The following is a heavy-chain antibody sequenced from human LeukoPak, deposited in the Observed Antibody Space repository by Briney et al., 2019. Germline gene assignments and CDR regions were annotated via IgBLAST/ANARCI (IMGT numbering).Heavy chain of an antibody. J-gene: IGHJ1*01. CDR2: IKQDGSEK. D-gene: IGHD2-2*02. V-gene: IGHV3-7*03. CDR1: GFTFSSYW. CDR3: ARKQYCSSTSCYIAEYFQH. Sequence: PGGSLRLSCAASGFTFSSYWMSWVRQAPGKGLEWVANIKQDGSEKYYVDSVKGRFTISRDNAKNSLYLQMNSLRAEDTAVYYCARKQYCSSTSCYIAEYFQHWGQGTLVTVSS.